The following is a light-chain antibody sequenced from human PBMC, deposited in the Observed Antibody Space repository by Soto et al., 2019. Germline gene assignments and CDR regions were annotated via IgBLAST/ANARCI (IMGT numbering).Light chain of an antibody. J-gene: IGKJ5*01. CDR1: QSVSSY. CDR2: DAS. V-gene: IGKV3-11*01. Sequence: EIVLTQSPATLSLSPGERATLSCRASQSVSSYLALYQQKPGQAPRLLIYDASNRATGIPARFSGSGSGTDFTLTISRLEPEDFAVYYCQQYNNWPVFGQGTRLEIK. CDR3: QQYNNWPV.